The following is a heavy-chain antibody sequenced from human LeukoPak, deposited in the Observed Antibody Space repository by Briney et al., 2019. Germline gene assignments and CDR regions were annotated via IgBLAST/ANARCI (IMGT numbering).Heavy chain of an antibody. CDR1: GGTFSSYA. V-gene: IGHV1-69*06. CDR3: ARDIYSNYFHYYFDY. Sequence: ASVKVSCKASGGTFSSYAISWVRQAPGQGLEWMGGIIPIFGTANYAQKFQGRVTITADKSTSTAYMELSSLRSEDTAVYYCARDIYSNYFHYYFDYWGQGTLVTVSS. J-gene: IGHJ4*02. D-gene: IGHD4-11*01. CDR2: IIPIFGTA.